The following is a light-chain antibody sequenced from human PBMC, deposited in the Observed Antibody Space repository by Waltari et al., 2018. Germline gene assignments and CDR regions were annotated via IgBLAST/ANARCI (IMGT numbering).Light chain of an antibody. V-gene: IGLV3-1*01. Sequence: SYELTQPPSVSVSPGQTASITCSGAKLGDKYACWYQQKPGQSPVLVIYQDSKRPSGIPERFSGSNSGNTATLTISGTQAMDEADYYCQAWDSSTEEVVFGGGTKLTVL. J-gene: IGLJ2*01. CDR3: QAWDSSTEEVV. CDR1: KLGDKY. CDR2: QDS.